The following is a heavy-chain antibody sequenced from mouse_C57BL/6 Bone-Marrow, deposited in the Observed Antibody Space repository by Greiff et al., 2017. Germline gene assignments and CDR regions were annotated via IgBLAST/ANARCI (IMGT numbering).Heavy chain of an antibody. V-gene: IGHV1-78*01. D-gene: IGHD2-1*01. CDR1: GYTFTDHT. J-gene: IGHJ1*03. CDR3: ARYGNYLYWYFDV. CDR2: IYPRDGST. Sequence: LQESDAELVKPGASVKISCKVSGYTFTDHTIHWMKQRPEQGLEWIGYIYPRDGSTKYNEKFKGKATLTADKSSSTAYMQLNSLTSEDSAVYFCARYGNYLYWYFDVWGTGTTVTVSS.